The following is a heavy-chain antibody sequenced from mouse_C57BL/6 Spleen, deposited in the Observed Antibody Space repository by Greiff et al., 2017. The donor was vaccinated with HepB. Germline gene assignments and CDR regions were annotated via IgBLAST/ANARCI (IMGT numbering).Heavy chain of an antibody. CDR3: TTRLRRGGYYAMDY. V-gene: IGHV14-4*01. CDR1: GFNIKDDY. Sequence: EVQLQQSGAELVRPGASVKLSCTASGFNIKDDYMHWVKQRPEQGLEWIGWIDPENGDTEYASKFQGKATITADTSSNTAYLQLSSLTSEDTDVYYCTTRLRRGGYYAMDYWGQGTSVTVSS. CDR2: IDPENGDT. J-gene: IGHJ4*01. D-gene: IGHD2-2*01.